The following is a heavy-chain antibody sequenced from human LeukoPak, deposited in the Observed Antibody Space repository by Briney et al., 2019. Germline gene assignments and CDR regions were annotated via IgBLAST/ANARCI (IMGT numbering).Heavy chain of an antibody. V-gene: IGHV1-18*01. D-gene: IGHD3-22*01. CDR1: GHTFTSYG. CDR2: ISAYNGNT. J-gene: IGHJ5*02. Sequence: ASVKVSCKASGHTFTSYGISWVRQAPGQGLEWMGWISAYNGNTNYAQKLQGRVTMTTDTSTSTAYMELRSLRSDDTAVYYCARGGRYYYDSSGYFDPWGQGTLVTVSS. CDR3: ARGGRYYYDSSGYFDP.